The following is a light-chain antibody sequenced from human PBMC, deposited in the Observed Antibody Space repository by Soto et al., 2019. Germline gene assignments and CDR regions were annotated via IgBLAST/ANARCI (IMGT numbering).Light chain of an antibody. CDR3: QQRSNWPLT. J-gene: IGKJ4*01. V-gene: IGKV3-11*01. Sequence: EIVLTQSPGTLSLSPVDRATLSCMASQSVSSNLAWYQQKPGQAPRLLIYGASTRATGIPARFSGSGSGKEFTLTISSLEPEDFAVYYCQQRSNWPLTFGGGTKVDI. CDR1: QSVSSN. CDR2: GAS.